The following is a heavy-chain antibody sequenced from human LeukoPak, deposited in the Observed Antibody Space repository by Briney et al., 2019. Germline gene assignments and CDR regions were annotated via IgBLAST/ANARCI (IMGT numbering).Heavy chain of an antibody. CDR1: GFTFSSYA. V-gene: IGHV3-48*04. CDR2: INSGGSTV. J-gene: IGHJ4*02. CDR3: ARSVYHFDY. Sequence: GGSLRLSCAASGFTFSSYAMSWVRQAPGKGLEWVSYINSGGSTVYYADSVKGRFTISRDNAKNSVYLQMNSLRAEDTAVYYCARSVYHFDYWGQGTLVTVSS. D-gene: IGHD5/OR15-5a*01.